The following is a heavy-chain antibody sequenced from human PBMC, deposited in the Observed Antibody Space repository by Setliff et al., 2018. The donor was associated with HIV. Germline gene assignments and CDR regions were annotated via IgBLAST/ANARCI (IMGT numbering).Heavy chain of an antibody. Sequence: GGSLRLSCAASGFTFSSYTMNWVRQAPGKGLEWVSYINSAFTSTHYADSVKGRFIISRDNANKSVFLQMNRLRADDTALYYCARYGGSSGHRSFDIWGQGTMVTVSS. V-gene: IGHV3-48*01. J-gene: IGHJ3*02. CDR3: ARYGGSSGHRSFDI. CDR2: INSAFTST. D-gene: IGHD3-16*01. CDR1: GFTFSSYT.